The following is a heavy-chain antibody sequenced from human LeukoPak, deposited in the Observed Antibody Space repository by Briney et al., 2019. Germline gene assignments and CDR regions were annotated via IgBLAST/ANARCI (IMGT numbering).Heavy chain of an antibody. J-gene: IGHJ4*02. V-gene: IGHV3-53*01. CDR1: GFSVSSHY. CDR2: IYAGVNS. D-gene: IGHD4-17*01. Sequence: SGGSLRLSCAASGFSVSSHYMSWVRQAPGKGLEWVSIIYAGVNSYYADSVKGRFTISRDNSKNTLFLQMKSLRAEDTAIYYCATATVTAPDYWGQGTLVSVS. CDR3: ATATVTAPDY.